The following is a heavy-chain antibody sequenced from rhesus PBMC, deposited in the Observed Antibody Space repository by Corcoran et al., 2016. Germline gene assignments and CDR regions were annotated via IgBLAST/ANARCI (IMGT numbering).Heavy chain of an antibody. D-gene: IGHD1-26*01. Sequence: QVQLQEPGPGLVKPSETLSLTCAVSGGSISGYYYWSWIRQPPGKGLEWIGSIYGSGGSNYLNPSRKSRVTRSVDTSKNQFSLKLSSVTAADTAVYYCASAVTGTNYFDYWGQGVLVTVSS. CDR2: IYGSGGSN. CDR3: ASAVTGTNYFDY. V-gene: IGHV4S14*01. CDR1: GGSISGYYY. J-gene: IGHJ4*01.